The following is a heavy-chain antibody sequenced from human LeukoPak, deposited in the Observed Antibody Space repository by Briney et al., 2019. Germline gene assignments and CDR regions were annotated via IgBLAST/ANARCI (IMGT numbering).Heavy chain of an antibody. CDR3: ARIPYSGSYPTFDY. CDR1: GYTFTGYY. J-gene: IGHJ4*02. CDR2: INPNSGGT. D-gene: IGHD1-26*01. V-gene: IGHV1-2*02. Sequence: ASVKVSCKASGYTFTGYYMHWVRQAPGQGLEWMGWINPNSGGTNYAQKFQGRVTMTRDTSISTAYMELSRLRSDDTAVYYCARIPYSGSYPTFDYWGQGTLVTVSS.